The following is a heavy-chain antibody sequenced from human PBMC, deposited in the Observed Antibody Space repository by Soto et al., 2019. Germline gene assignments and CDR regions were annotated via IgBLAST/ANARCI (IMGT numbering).Heavy chain of an antibody. CDR3: ARIPGNYLEIDY. D-gene: IGHD1-26*01. CDR2: IWYDGSKK. Sequence: QVQLLESGGDVVQPGRSLRLSCAASGFTFSSHGMHWVRQAPGKGLEWVALIWYDGSKKYHADSVKGRFTIASDNSKNTLYLQMNSVRDEDTDEYYCARIPGNYLEIDYWGQGTMVTVSS. J-gene: IGHJ4*02. CDR1: GFTFSSHG. V-gene: IGHV3-33*01.